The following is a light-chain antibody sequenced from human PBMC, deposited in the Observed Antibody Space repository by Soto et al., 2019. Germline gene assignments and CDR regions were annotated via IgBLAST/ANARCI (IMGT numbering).Light chain of an antibody. CDR1: QSVRSNY. CDR3: QQYGSSPLT. Sequence: EIVLTQSPDTLSLSPGERATLSCRASQSVRSNYLAWYQQKPGQAPRFLIYDASSRATGIPDRFSGSGSGTDFTLIISRLEPEEFAVYYCQQYGSSPLTFGGGTKVEIK. J-gene: IGKJ4*01. V-gene: IGKV3-20*01. CDR2: DAS.